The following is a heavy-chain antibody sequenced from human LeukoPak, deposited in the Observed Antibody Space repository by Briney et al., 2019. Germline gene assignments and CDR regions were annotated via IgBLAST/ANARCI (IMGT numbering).Heavy chain of an antibody. J-gene: IGHJ4*02. V-gene: IGHV4-4*07. D-gene: IGHD3-22*01. CDR1: GGSISSYH. CDR2: IYTSGST. Sequence: SETLSLTCTVSGGSISSYHWSWLRQPAGKGLEWIGRIYTSGSTNYNPSLKSRVTMSVDTSKNQFSLKLSSVTAADTAVYYCARAGDSSGYEYYFDYWGQGTLVTVSS. CDR3: ARAGDSSGYEYYFDY.